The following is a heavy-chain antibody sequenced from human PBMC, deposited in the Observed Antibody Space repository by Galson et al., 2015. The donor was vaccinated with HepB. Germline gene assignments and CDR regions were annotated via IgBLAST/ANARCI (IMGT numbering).Heavy chain of an antibody. V-gene: IGHV3-11*01. CDR3: ARDLYYDSSGYSVDT. Sequence: SLRLSCAASGFTFSDYYMSWIRQAPGKGLEWVSYISSSGSTIYYADSVKGRFTISRDNAKNSLYPQMNSLRAEDTAVYYCARDLYYDSSGYSVDTWGQGTLVTVSS. CDR2: ISSSGSTI. CDR1: GFTFSDYY. D-gene: IGHD3-22*01. J-gene: IGHJ4*02.